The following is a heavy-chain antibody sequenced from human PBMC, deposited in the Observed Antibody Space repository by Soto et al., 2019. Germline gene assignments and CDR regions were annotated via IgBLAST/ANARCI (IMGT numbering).Heavy chain of an antibody. J-gene: IGHJ4*02. D-gene: IGHD2-21*02. Sequence: GGSLRLSCAASGFTFSSYGMHWVRQAPGKGLEWVAVIWYDGSNKYYADSVKGRFTISRDNSKNTLYLQMNSLRAEDTAVYYCARGAEVTARNYFDYWGQGTLVTVSS. CDR3: ARGAEVTARNYFDY. CDR2: IWYDGSNK. V-gene: IGHV3-33*01. CDR1: GFTFSSYG.